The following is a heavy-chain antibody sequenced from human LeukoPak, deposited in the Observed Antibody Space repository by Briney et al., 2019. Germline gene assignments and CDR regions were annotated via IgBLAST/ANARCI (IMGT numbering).Heavy chain of an antibody. D-gene: IGHD3-22*01. Sequence: SETLSLTCTVSGGSIRTYYWSWIRQPPGKGLEWIGRIYTSGSTNYNPSLKSRVTMSVDMSTNQFSLKLSSVTAADTAVYYCARAGDSSGYEYYFDYWGQGTLVTVSS. CDR3: ARAGDSSGYEYYFDY. V-gene: IGHV4-4*07. CDR1: GGSIRTYY. CDR2: IYTSGST. J-gene: IGHJ4*02.